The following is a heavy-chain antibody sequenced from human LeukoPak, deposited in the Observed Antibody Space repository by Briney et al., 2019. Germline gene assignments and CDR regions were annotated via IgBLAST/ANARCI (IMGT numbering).Heavy chain of an antibody. J-gene: IGHJ3*02. CDR2: IYYSGST. CDR3: ARLKDRRVDAFDI. CDR1: GGSISSSSYY. V-gene: IGHV4-39*01. D-gene: IGHD1-14*01. Sequence: SETLSLTCTVSGGSISSSSYYWGWIRQPPGKGLEWIGSIYYSGSTYYNPSLKSRVTISVDTSKNQFSLKLSSVTAADTAVYYCARLKDRRVDAFDIWGQGTMVTVSS.